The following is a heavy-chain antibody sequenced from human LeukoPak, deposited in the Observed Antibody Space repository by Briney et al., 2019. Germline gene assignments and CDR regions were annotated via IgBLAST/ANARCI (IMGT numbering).Heavy chain of an antibody. Sequence: PSETLSLTCTVSGGSISSGDYYWSWIRQPPGKGLEWIGYIYYSGSTYYNPSLKSRVTISVDTSKNQFSLKLSSVTAADTAVYYCARDRKKYNWNYPPTDYWGQGTLVTVSS. CDR1: GGSISSGDYY. CDR3: ARDRKKYNWNYPPTDY. D-gene: IGHD1-7*01. V-gene: IGHV4-30-4*01. J-gene: IGHJ4*02. CDR2: IYYSGST.